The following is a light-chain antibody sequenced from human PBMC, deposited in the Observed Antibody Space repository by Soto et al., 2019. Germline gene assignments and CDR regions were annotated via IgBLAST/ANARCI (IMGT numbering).Light chain of an antibody. V-gene: IGKV3-20*01. CDR1: QSLSSTY. J-gene: IGKJ1*01. Sequence: EILLTQSPGTLSLSPGERAALSCSATQSLSSTYFAWYQQRPGQAPRLLFYGASTRATGIPVRFSGSGSGTEFTLTISRLEPEDFAVYYCQQHGSSPRTFGQGTKVDIK. CDR3: QQHGSSPRT. CDR2: GAS.